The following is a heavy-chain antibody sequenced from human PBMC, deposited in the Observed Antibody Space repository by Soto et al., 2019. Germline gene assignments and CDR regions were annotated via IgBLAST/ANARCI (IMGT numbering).Heavy chain of an antibody. Sequence: PGGSLRLSCAASGFTFSSYGMHWVRQAPGKGLEWVAVISYDGSNKYYADSVKGRFTISRDNSKNTLYLQMNSLRAEDTAVYYCAKDGAVNAFDIWGQGTTVTVSS. CDR1: GFTFSSYG. CDR3: AKDGAVNAFDI. CDR2: ISYDGSNK. D-gene: IGHD4-17*01. J-gene: IGHJ3*02. V-gene: IGHV3-30*18.